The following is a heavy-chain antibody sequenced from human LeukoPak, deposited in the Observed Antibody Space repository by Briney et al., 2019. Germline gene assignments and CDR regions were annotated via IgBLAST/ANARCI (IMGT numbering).Heavy chain of an antibody. CDR2: ITGSGGNT. CDR3: AVDWYDSSGYGTFDY. V-gene: IGHV3-23*01. CDR1: GFSFSSYG. J-gene: IGHJ4*02. Sequence: GGSLSLSCAASGFSFSSYGMSWVRQGPGKELEWVSTITGSGGNTDYADSVKGRFTISRDNSKNTLYLQMHSLRAEDTAVYYCAVDWYDSSGYGTFDYWGQGTLVTVSS. D-gene: IGHD3-22*01.